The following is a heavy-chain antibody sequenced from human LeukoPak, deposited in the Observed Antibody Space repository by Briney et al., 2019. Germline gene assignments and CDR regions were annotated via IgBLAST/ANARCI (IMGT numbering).Heavy chain of an antibody. CDR2: IKQDGSEK. Sequence: GGSLRLSCAASGFTFSNYWMTGVRQAPGKGLGWVADIKQDGSEKVYVNSVRGRFTISRDNAQMSLFLQMNSLRAEDTAVYYCARDNGVVHGVYYMDVWGKGTTVTVS. D-gene: IGHD3-3*01. J-gene: IGHJ6*03. CDR1: GFTFSNYW. V-gene: IGHV3-7*01. CDR3: ARDNGVVHGVYYMDV.